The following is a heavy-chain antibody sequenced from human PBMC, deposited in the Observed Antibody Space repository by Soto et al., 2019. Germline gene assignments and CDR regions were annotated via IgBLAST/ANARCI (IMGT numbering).Heavy chain of an antibody. J-gene: IGHJ4*02. V-gene: IGHV3-48*02. D-gene: IGHD6-19*01. Sequence: GGSLRLSCTTSGFTFSTYSITWVRQAPGKGLEWVAYISGTSRTIYYADSVKGRFTVSRDNAKNSLSLQMYSLRDDDTAVYYCAREGAVAGVTFDYWGRGTLVTVSS. CDR1: GFTFSTYS. CDR3: AREGAVAGVTFDY. CDR2: ISGTSRTI.